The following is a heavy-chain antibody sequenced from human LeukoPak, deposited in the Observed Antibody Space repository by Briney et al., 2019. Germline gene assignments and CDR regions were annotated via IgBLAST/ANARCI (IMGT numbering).Heavy chain of an antibody. CDR1: GGSISSYY. CDR2: IYYSGST. J-gene: IGHJ4*02. CDR3: ARADFNWNYFGY. D-gene: IGHD3-9*01. Sequence: PSETLSLTCTVSGGSISSYYWTWIRQPPGKGLEWLGYIYYSGSTNYNPSLKSRVTISVDTSKNQFSLKLSSVTAADTAVYYCARADFNWNYFGYWGQGTLVTVSS. V-gene: IGHV4-59*12.